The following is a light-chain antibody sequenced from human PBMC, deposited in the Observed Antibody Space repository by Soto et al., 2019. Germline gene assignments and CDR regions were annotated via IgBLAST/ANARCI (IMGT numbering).Light chain of an antibody. CDR2: GAS. J-gene: IGKJ1*01. V-gene: IGKV3-15*01. Sequence: EIVMTQSPATLSVSPGVRATLSCRASQSVSNNLDWYQQKPGQAPRLLIYGASTRATGIPARFSGSGSGTEFTLTISSLQSEDFAVYYCQQYNNWPRTFGQGTK. CDR3: QQYNNWPRT. CDR1: QSVSNN.